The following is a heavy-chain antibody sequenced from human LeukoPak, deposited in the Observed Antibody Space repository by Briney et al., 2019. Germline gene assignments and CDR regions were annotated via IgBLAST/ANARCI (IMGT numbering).Heavy chain of an antibody. CDR1: GFTFSSYA. CDR3: AKDRGGYCSSTSCSLFDY. V-gene: IGHV3-23*01. D-gene: IGHD2-2*01. J-gene: IGHJ4*02. Sequence: GGSLRLSCAASGFTFSSYAMSWVRQAPGKGLEWVSATSGSGGSTYYADSVKGRFTISRDNSKNTLYLQMNSLRAEDTAVYYCAKDRGGYCSSTSCSLFDYWGQGTLVTVSS. CDR2: TSGSGGST.